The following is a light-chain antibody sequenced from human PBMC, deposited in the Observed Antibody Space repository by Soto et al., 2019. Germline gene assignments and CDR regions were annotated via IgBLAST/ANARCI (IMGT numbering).Light chain of an antibody. CDR2: AND. J-gene: IGLJ1*01. CDR3: RKWDSSMSIFV. Sequence: QSALTQPPSVSAATGQKVTMSCSGASSNIGNYYVSWHQQLPGTAPKLLIYANDKRPSGIPVRFSVSKSGTSATLGMTGLQSGDEADYYCRKWDSSMSIFVVGTATKITDL. CDR1: SSNIGNYY. V-gene: IGLV1-51*02.